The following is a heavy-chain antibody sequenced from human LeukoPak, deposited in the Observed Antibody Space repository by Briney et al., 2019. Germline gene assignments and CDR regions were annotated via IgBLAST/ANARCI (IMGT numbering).Heavy chain of an antibody. J-gene: IGHJ4*02. Sequence: GGSLRLSCAASGFTFSSYSMNWVRQAPGKGLEWVSSISSSSSYIYYADSVKGRFTISRDNAKNSLYLQMNSLRAEDTAVYYCARSYSGYDSPGYWGQGTLVTVSS. CDR2: ISSSSSYI. V-gene: IGHV3-21*01. CDR3: ARSYSGYDSPGY. CDR1: GFTFSSYS. D-gene: IGHD5-12*01.